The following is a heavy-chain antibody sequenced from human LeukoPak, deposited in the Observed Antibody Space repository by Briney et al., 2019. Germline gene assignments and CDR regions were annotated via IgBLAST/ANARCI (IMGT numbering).Heavy chain of an antibody. Sequence: SETLSLTCTVSGGSISSSSYYWGWIRQPLGKGLEWIGSIYYSGSTYYNPSLKSRVTISVDTSKNQFSLKLSSVTAADTAVYYCARDDCSGGSCFGYYGMDVWGQGTTVTVSS. CDR3: ARDDCSGGSCFGYYGMDV. J-gene: IGHJ6*02. V-gene: IGHV4-39*07. CDR2: IYYSGST. CDR1: GGSISSSSYY. D-gene: IGHD2-15*01.